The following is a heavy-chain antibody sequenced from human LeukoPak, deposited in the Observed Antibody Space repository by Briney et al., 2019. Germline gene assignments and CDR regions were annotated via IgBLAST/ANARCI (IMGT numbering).Heavy chain of an antibody. D-gene: IGHD6-19*01. CDR3: ARDMSSDWYAADC. CDR2: ISSSSSYT. V-gene: IGHV3-11*05. Sequence: GGSLRLSCAASGFSFIDYYMTWIRRAPGKGLEWLSYISSSSSYTNYADSVKGRFTISRDNTKNSLYLQMNSLRAEDTAVYYCARDMSSDWYAADCWGQGTLVTVSS. CDR1: GFSFIDYY. J-gene: IGHJ4*02.